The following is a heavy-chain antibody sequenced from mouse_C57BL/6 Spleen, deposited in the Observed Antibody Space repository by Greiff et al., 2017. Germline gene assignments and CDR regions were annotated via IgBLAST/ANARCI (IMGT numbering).Heavy chain of an antibody. D-gene: IGHD3-3*01. CDR2: IYPGNSDT. CDR1: GYTFTSYW. V-gene: IGHV1-5*01. J-gene: IGHJ1*03. CDR3: TRWGTGTGGYWYFDV. Sequence: EVQLQQSGTVLARPGASVKMSCKTSGYTFTSYWMHWVKQRPGQGLEWIGAIYPGNSDTSYNQKFKGKAKLTAVTSASTAYMELSSLTNEDSAVYYCTRWGTGTGGYWYFDVWGTGTTVTVSS.